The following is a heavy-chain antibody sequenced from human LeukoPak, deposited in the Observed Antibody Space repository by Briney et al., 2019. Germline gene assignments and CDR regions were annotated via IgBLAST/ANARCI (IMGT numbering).Heavy chain of an antibody. CDR3: VRDLILVWTPGDDFDH. V-gene: IGHV3-74*01. D-gene: IGHD3-16*01. Sequence: PGGSLRLSCAASGFTLSNYWMHWVRHAPGKGLEWVSRINERATIISYTDSVKGRFTISRENARNTLYLQMNSLTAEDTAVYYCVRDLILVWTPGDDFDHWGQGTLVTVSS. CDR1: GFTLSNYW. CDR2: INERATII. J-gene: IGHJ4*02.